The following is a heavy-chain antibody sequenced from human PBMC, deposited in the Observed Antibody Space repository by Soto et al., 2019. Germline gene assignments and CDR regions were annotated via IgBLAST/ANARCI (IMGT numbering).Heavy chain of an antibody. J-gene: IGHJ4*02. CDR3: AKARCSTSNCYAPDY. CDR2: INGGGGSP. CDR1: GFTFSTYT. Sequence: EVHLLESGGGLAQPGGSLRLSCAASGFTFSTYTMSWVRRAPGKGLEWVSTINGGGGSPSYADSVQGRFTISRDNPKNTLYLQLNSLTVDDTATYYCAKARCSTSNCYAPDYWGQGAPVTVSS. D-gene: IGHD2-2*01. V-gene: IGHV3-23*01.